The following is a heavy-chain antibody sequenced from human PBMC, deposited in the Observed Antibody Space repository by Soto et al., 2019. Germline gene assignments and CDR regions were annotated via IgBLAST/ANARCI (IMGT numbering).Heavy chain of an antibody. D-gene: IGHD2-2*01. J-gene: IGHJ3*02. CDR2: ISAYNGNT. V-gene: IGHV1-18*01. CDR3: ARSRVVVPAARVLGAFDI. Sequence: QVQLVQSGAEVKKPGASVKVSCKASGYTFTSYGISWVRQAPGQGLEWMGWISAYNGNTNYAQKLQGRVTMTTDTSTSTAYMELRSLRSDDTAAYYCARSRVVVPAARVLGAFDIWGQGTMVTVSS. CDR1: GYTFTSYG.